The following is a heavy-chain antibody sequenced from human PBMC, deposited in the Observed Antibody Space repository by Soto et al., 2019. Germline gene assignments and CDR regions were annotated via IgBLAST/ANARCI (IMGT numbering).Heavy chain of an antibody. CDR3: AKRRGVGGHFDY. V-gene: IGHV3-23*01. D-gene: IGHD2-8*02. J-gene: IGHJ4*02. CDR1: GFTFSSYA. CDR2: VSIGGST. Sequence: DVQLLESGGGLVQPVGSLRLSCAASGFTFSSYAMGWVRQGPGKGLEGVAVVSIGGSTHYADSVRGRFTISRDNSKNTLALQMNSLTAEDTAVYFCAKRRGVGGHFDYWGQGALVTVSS.